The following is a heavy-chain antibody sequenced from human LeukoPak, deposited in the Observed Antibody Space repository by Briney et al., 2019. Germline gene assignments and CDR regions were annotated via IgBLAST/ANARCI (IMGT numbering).Heavy chain of an antibody. J-gene: IGHJ3*02. D-gene: IGHD3-22*01. CDR3: ASPRGGYYYDSSGQAYAFDI. CDR1: GYSISSGYY. Sequence: SETLSLTCAVSGYSISSGYYWGWIRQPPGKGLEWIGSIYHSGSTYYNPSLKSRVTISVDTSKNQFSLKLSSVTAADTAVYYCASPRGGYYYDSSGQAYAFDIWGQGTMVTVSS. V-gene: IGHV4-38-2*01. CDR2: IYHSGST.